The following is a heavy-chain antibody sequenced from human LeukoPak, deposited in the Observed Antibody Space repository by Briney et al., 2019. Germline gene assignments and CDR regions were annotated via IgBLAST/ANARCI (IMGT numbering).Heavy chain of an antibody. CDR1: GYTLTELS. CDR2: FDPEDGET. CDR3: ATVRYSYGYGAYWFDP. D-gene: IGHD5-18*01. Sequence: ASVKVSFKVSGYTLTELSMHWVRQAPGKGLEWMGGFDPEDGETIYAQKSQGRVTMTEDTSTDTAYMELSSLRSEDTAVYYCATVRYSYGYGAYWFDPWGQGTLVTVSS. J-gene: IGHJ5*02. V-gene: IGHV1-24*01.